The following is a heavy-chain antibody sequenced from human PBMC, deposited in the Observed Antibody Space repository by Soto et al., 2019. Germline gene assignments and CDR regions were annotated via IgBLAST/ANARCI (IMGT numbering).Heavy chain of an antibody. Sequence: PSETLSLTCTVSGGSISSGGYYWSWIRQHPGKGLEWNGYIYYSGSTYYNPSLKSRVTISVDTSKNQFSLKLSSVTAADTAVYYCARGGYDILTGYYPVPFDYWGQGTLVTVSS. D-gene: IGHD3-9*01. J-gene: IGHJ4*02. V-gene: IGHV4-31*03. CDR1: GGSISSGGYY. CDR2: IYYSGST. CDR3: ARGGYDILTGYYPVPFDY.